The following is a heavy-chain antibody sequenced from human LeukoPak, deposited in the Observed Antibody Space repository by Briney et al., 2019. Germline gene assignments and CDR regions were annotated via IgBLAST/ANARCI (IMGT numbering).Heavy chain of an antibody. CDR3: ARADCICGSCDSVAEYFEY. J-gene: IGHJ1*01. Sequence: AASVKVSCQDSGYTFTGYYMHWVRQAPGQGLEWMGWINPNSGGTNYAQKFQGRVTMTRDTSISTAYMELSRLRSDDTAVYYCARADCICGSCDSVAEYFEYWGQGTLVTVSS. CDR1: GYTFTGYY. V-gene: IGHV1-2*02. D-gene: IGHD2-15*01. CDR2: INPNSGGT.